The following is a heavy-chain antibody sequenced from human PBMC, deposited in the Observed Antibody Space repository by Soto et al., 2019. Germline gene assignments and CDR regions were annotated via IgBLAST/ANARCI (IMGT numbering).Heavy chain of an antibody. D-gene: IGHD3-10*01. V-gene: IGHV3-23*01. CDR2: ISGSGGST. CDR3: AKDPYYGSGSYYSGEDDY. CDR1: GFTFSSYA. Sequence: GSLRLSCAASGFTFSSYAMSWVRQAPGKGLEWVSAISGSGGSTYYADSVKGRFTISRDNSKNTLYLQMNSLRAEDTAVYYCAKDPYYGSGSYYSGEDDYSGQGTLRTLS. J-gene: IGHJ4*02.